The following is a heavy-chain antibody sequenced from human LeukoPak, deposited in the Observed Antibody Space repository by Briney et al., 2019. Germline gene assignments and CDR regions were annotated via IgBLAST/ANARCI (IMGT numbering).Heavy chain of an antibody. CDR1: GFTFSDYY. CDR3: ARVPRGSSGWWYIDY. D-gene: IGHD6-19*01. Sequence: PGGSLRLSCAASGFTFSDYYMSWICQAPGGGLEWVSYISSSGSTIYYADSVKGRFTISRDNAKNSLYLQMNSLRAEDTAVYYCARVPRGSSGWWYIDYWGQGTLVTVSS. J-gene: IGHJ4*02. CDR2: ISSSGSTI. V-gene: IGHV3-11*01.